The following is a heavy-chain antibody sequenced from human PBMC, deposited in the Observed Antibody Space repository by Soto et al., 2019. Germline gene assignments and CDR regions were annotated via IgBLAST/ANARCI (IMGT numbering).Heavy chain of an antibody. CDR1: GGTFSSYT. CDR3: SRDRKIASGWTLSAFDI. CDR2: IISILGIA. J-gene: IGHJ3*02. D-gene: IGHD6-19*01. Sequence: QVQLVQSGAEVKKPGSSVKVSCKASGGTFSSYTISWVRQAPGQGLEWMGRIISILGIANYAQKLKGRVTITADKSTSTVYRELRSLRSEDKAVYYCSRDRKIASGWTLSAFDIWVQWTMVTVSS. V-gene: IGHV1-69*08.